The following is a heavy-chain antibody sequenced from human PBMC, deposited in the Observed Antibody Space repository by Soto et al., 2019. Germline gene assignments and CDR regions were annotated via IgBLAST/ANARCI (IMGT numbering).Heavy chain of an antibody. CDR1: GFTFSSYW. V-gene: IGHV3-7*01. D-gene: IGHD6-13*01. CDR2: IKQDGSGK. Sequence: GGSLRLSCAASGFTFSSYWMSWVRQAPGKGLEWVANIKQDGSGKYYVDSVKGRFTISRDNAKNSLYLQMNSLRAEDTAVYYCARDGPLLSSSWHDYWGQGTLVTVSS. CDR3: ARDGPLLSSSWHDY. J-gene: IGHJ4*02.